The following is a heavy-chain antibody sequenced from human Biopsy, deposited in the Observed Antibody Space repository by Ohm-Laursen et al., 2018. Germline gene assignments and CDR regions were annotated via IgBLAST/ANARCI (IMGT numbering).Heavy chain of an antibody. CDR1: GGSIRGYY. V-gene: IGHV4-59*07. D-gene: IGHD1-26*01. CDR2: IWSSGTT. CDR3: ARVVGAATGFDQ. Sequence: DTLSLTCSISGGSIRGYYWNWIRQSPGKGLEWIGYIWSSGTTDYNPSLQSRVSMSLELSTDQFSLKVDSVTAADTAVYYCARVVGAATGFDQWGQGIPVTVSS. J-gene: IGHJ4*02.